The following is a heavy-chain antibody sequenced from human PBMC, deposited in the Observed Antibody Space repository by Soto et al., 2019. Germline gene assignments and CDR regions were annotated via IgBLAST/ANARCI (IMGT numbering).Heavy chain of an antibody. CDR1: GGTFSSYA. D-gene: IGHD2-2*01. J-gene: IGHJ6*02. V-gene: IGHV1-69*13. CDR2: IIPIFGTA. CDR3: ARLSCSSTSCRSAAGMDV. Sequence: SVKVSCKASGGTFSSYAISWVRQAPGQGLEWMGGIIPIFGTANYAQKFQGRVTITADESTSTAYMELSSLRSEDTAVYYCARLSCSSTSCRSAAGMDVWGQGTTVTVSS.